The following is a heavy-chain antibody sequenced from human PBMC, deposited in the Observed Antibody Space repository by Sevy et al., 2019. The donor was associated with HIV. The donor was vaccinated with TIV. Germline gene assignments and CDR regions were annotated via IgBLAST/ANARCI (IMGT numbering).Heavy chain of an antibody. V-gene: IGHV3-33*08. CDR1: GFTFSDYW. D-gene: IGHD4-17*01. Sequence: GGSLRLSCAASGFTFSDYWMNWVRQAPGKGLEWVALIWYDGSNKYYADSVKGRFTISRDNSKSTLYLQMNSLRAEDTAVYYCARGRDYGNFDYWGQGTLVTVSS. J-gene: IGHJ4*02. CDR2: IWYDGSNK. CDR3: ARGRDYGNFDY.